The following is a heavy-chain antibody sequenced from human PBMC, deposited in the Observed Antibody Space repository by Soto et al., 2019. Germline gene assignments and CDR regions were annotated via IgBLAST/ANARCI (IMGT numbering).Heavy chain of an antibody. Sequence: SETLSLTCAVYGGSFSGYYWSWIRQPPGKGLEWIGEINHSGSTNYNPSPKSRVTISVDTSKNQFSLKLSSVTAADTAAYYCARVSTYYYGSGSYYNPYYYSGMDVWGQGTTVTVSS. V-gene: IGHV4-34*01. CDR1: GGSFSGYY. CDR2: INHSGST. CDR3: ARVSTYYYGSGSYYNPYYYSGMDV. D-gene: IGHD3-10*01. J-gene: IGHJ6*02.